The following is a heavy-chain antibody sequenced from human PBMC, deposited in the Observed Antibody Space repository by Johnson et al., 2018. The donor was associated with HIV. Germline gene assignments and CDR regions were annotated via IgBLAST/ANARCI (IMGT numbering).Heavy chain of an antibody. D-gene: IGHD3-22*01. V-gene: IGHV3-15*01. J-gene: IGHJ3*01. CDR1: GFTFTNAW. Sequence: MLLVESGGGVVQPGGSLRLSCAASGFTFTNAWMNWVRQAPGKGLEWVGRIKSKTDDGTTDYAAPVKGRFTISRDDSQNTLYLQMNSLKTEDTAVYFCTIDPIFLGYWYHSSPWGQGTMVTVSS. CDR3: TIDPIFLGYWYHSSP. CDR2: IKSKTDDGTT.